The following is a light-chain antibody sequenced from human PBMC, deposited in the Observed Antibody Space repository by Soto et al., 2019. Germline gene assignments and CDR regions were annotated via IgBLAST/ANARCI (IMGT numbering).Light chain of an antibody. CDR2: GTS. V-gene: IGKV3-20*01. CDR3: QQCGSLPGT. CDR1: QSVSSSY. J-gene: IGKJ1*01. Sequence: EIVLTHAAGALSLYPGERATLSCRASQSVSSSYLHWYQQKPGQAPRLLIFGTSSRATGIPDRFIGGGSGTDFTLTISRLEPEDFAVYFCQQCGSLPGTFGQGTKVDIK.